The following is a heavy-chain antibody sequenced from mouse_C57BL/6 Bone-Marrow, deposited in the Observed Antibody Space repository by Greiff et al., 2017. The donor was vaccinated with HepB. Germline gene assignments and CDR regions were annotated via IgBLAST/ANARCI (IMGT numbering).Heavy chain of an antibody. CDR2: IRSKSNNYAT. J-gene: IGHJ1*03. V-gene: IGHV10-1*01. Sequence: DVKLVESGGGLVQPKGSLKLSCAASGFSFNTYAMNWVRQAPGKGLEWVARIRSKSNNYATYYADSVKDRFTISRDDSESMLYLQMNNLKTEDTAMYYCVRRDSYYDWYFDVWGTGTTVTVSS. D-gene: IGHD2-12*01. CDR3: VRRDSYYDWYFDV. CDR1: GFSFNTYA.